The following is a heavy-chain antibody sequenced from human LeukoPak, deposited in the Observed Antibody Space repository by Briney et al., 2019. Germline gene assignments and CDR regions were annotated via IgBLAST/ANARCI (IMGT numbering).Heavy chain of an antibody. D-gene: IGHD2-2*01. Sequence: GGSLRLSCAASGFTFSSYAVNWVRQAPGKGLEWVSSISTSSRYIYYKDSVRGRFTISRDDAKNSLYLEMNSLRAEDTAVYYCARADCSSSTCYLRRSWFDPWGQGTLVTVSS. V-gene: IGHV3-21*01. CDR3: ARADCSSSTCYLRRSWFDP. CDR2: ISTSSRYI. CDR1: GFTFSSYA. J-gene: IGHJ5*02.